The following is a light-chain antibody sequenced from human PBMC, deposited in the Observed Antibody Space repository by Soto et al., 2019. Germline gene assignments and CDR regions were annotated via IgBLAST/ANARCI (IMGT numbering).Light chain of an antibody. CDR3: GTWDSSPSAV. J-gene: IGLJ2*01. V-gene: IGLV1-51*01. Sequence: QSVLTQPPSVSAAPGQKVTISCSGSSSNIGKNDVSWYQQIPGTAPKLLIYDNNKRPSGIPDRFSGSKSGTSATLGITGLPTGDEAEYYCGTWDSSPSAVFGGGTQLTVL. CDR2: DNN. CDR1: SSNIGKND.